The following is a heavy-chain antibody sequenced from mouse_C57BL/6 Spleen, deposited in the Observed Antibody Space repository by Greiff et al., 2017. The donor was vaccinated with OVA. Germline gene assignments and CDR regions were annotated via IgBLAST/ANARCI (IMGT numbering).Heavy chain of an antibody. D-gene: IGHD2-1*01. Sequence: QVQLQQPGAELVRPGTSVKLSCKASGYTFTSYWMHWVKQRPGQGLEWIGVIDPSDSYTNYNQQFKGKATLTVDTSSSTAYMQGSSLTAEDCAVYYCGRGNYGNVGDYFGDGGPGTTRAGSA. J-gene: IGHJ2*01. CDR2: IDPSDSYT. CDR3: GRGNYGNVGDYFGD. V-gene: IGHV1-59*01. CDR1: GYTFTSYW.